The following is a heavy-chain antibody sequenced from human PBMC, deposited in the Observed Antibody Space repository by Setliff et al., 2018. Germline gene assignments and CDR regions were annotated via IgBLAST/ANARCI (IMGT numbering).Heavy chain of an antibody. D-gene: IGHD3-10*01. CDR1: GGSFSGYY. CDR3: ARTYYYASGRSGYYY. CDR2: INHSGST. J-gene: IGHJ4*02. Sequence: PSETLSLTCAVYGGSFSGYYWSWIRQPPGKGLEWIGEINHSGSTNYNPSLKSRVTISVDTSKNQFSLKLNSVTAADTAIYYCARTYYYASGRSGYYYWGLGTQVTVSS. V-gene: IGHV4-34*01.